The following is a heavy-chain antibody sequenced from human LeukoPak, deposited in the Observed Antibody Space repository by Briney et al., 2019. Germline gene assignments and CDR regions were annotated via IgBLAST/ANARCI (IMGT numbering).Heavy chain of an antibody. V-gene: IGHV3-23*01. D-gene: IGHD3-22*01. CDR1: GFTVSSNY. CDR2: ISGSGGST. Sequence: GGSLRLSCAASGFTVSSNYMSWVRQAPGKGLEWVSAISGSGGSTYYADSVKGRFTISRDNSKNTLYLQMNSLRAEDTAVYYCAKDFESRTYYYDSSGSSLFDYWGQGTLVTVSS. CDR3: AKDFESRTYYYDSSGSSLFDY. J-gene: IGHJ4*02.